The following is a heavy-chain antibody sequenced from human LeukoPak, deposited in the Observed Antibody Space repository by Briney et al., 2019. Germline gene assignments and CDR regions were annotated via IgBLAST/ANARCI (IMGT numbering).Heavy chain of an antibody. D-gene: IGHD2-15*01. J-gene: IGHJ6*02. Sequence: GGSLRLSCAASGFTFSSYAMSWVRQAPGKGLXXXXXXXXSGGSTYYADSVKGRFTISRDNSKNTLYLQMNSLRAEDTAVYYCAKEDCSGGSCYYYYGMDVWGQGTTVTVSS. CDR2: XXXSGGST. CDR3: AKEDCSGGSCYYYYGMDV. V-gene: IGHV3-23*01. CDR1: GFTFSSYA.